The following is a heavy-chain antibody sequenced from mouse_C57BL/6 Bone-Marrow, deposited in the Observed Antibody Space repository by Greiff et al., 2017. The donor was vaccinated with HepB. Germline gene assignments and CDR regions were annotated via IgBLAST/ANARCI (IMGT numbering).Heavy chain of an antibody. CDR3: ARSTVVAIDYAMDY. CDR1: GYTFTSYW. CDR2: IDPNSGGT. V-gene: IGHV1-72*01. J-gene: IGHJ4*01. Sequence: VQLQQSGAELVKPGASVKLSCKASGYTFTSYWMHWVKQRPGRGLEWIGRIDPNSGGTKYNEKFKSKATLTVDKPSSTAYMQLSSLTSEDSAVYYCARSTVVAIDYAMDYWGQGTSVTVSS. D-gene: IGHD1-1*01.